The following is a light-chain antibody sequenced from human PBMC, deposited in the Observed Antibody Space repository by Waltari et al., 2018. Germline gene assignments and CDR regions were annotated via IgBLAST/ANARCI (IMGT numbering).Light chain of an antibody. CDR2: YDT. CDR3: QVWDDTTNSGV. CDR1: NIESKS. J-gene: IGLJ3*02. V-gene: IGLV3-21*01. Sequence: YVLTQPPSVSVAPGKTATLTCGGENIESKSVNWYQQKAGQAPVLVLFYDTDRPSGSPDLFSGSNSGNTATLTISWVEAGDEADYHCQVWDDTTNSGVFGGGTRLTVL.